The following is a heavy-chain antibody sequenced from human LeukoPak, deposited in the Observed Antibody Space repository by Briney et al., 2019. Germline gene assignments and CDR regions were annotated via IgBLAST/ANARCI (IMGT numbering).Heavy chain of an antibody. CDR2: ISYDGSSK. V-gene: IGHV3-30-3*01. J-gene: IGHJ4*02. Sequence: GGSLRLSCVVSGFTFSSYAMHWVRQAPDKGLEWVAVISYDGSSKYYADSVKGRFTISRDNSKNTLYLQMNSLRAEDTAVYYCASGAEGTVTFAWYYFDYWGQGTLVTVSS. CDR1: GFTFSSYA. D-gene: IGHD4-11*01. CDR3: ASGAEGTVTFAWYYFDY.